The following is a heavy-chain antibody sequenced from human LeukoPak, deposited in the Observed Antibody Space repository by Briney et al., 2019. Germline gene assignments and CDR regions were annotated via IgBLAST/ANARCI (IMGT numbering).Heavy chain of an antibody. D-gene: IGHD1-26*01. V-gene: IGHV3-23*01. CDR2: ISGSGGAGT. CDR3: VKDRGGSPFYGMDV. CDR1: GFTFRNYN. Sequence: GGSLRLSCAASGFTFRNYNMNWVRQAPGKGLEWVSTISGSGGAGTYYADSVKGRFTVSRDNSRNTLYLPMNSLRAEDTAVYYCVKDRGGSPFYGMDVWGQGTTVTVSS. J-gene: IGHJ6*02.